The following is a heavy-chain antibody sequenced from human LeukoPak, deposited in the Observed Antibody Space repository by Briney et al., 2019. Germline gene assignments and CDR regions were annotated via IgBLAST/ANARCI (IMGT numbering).Heavy chain of an antibody. CDR3: ARQVGSYSPAY. J-gene: IGHJ4*02. CDR1: GGSISSNNW. D-gene: IGHD2-21*01. Sequence: SETLSLTCDVSGGSISSNNWWNWLRQPPGKGLEWIGEIYHSGSANYNASLKSRVTMSVDKSKNQFSLRLTSVTAADTAVYYCARQVGSYSPAYWGQGTLVTVSS. V-gene: IGHV4-4*02. CDR2: IYHSGSA.